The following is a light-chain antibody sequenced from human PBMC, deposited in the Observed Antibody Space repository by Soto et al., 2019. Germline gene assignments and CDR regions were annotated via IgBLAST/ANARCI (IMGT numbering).Light chain of an antibody. Sequence: EIVMTLSPGTLSVVPGGRATLSCRARPIVTSNLAWYQHKPGQAPRLLTYGASTRATGIPARFSGSGSGTEFTLTISSLQPEDFAVYYCQQYYNWPRTFGQGTKVDIK. V-gene: IGKV3-15*01. CDR3: QQYYNWPRT. CDR1: PIVTSN. J-gene: IGKJ1*01. CDR2: GAS.